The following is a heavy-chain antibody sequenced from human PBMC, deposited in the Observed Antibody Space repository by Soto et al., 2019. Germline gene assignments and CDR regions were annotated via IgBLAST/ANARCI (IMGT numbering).Heavy chain of an antibody. J-gene: IGHJ4*02. CDR1: GFTFSSYG. CDR3: AKRSVGSSSAY. V-gene: IGHV3-30*18. Sequence: QVQLVESGGGVVQPGRSLRLSCAASGFTFSSYGMHWVRQAPGKGLEWGAVISYDGSNKYYADSVKGRFTISRDNSKNTLYLQMNSLRAEDTAVYYCAKRSVGSSSAYWGQGTLVTVSS. CDR2: ISYDGSNK. D-gene: IGHD2-15*01.